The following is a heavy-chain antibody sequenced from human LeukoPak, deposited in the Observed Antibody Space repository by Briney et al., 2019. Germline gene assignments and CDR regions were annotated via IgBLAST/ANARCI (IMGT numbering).Heavy chain of an antibody. CDR1: GGSISSYY. D-gene: IGHD6-13*01. Sequence: PSETLSLTCTVSGGSISSYYWSWIRQPPGKGLEWIGYIYYSGSTNYNPSLKSRVTISVDTSKNQFSLKLSSVTAADTAVYYCARRGIAAAGRWGQGTLVTVSS. CDR2: IYYSGST. V-gene: IGHV4-59*12. CDR3: ARRGIAAAGR. J-gene: IGHJ4*02.